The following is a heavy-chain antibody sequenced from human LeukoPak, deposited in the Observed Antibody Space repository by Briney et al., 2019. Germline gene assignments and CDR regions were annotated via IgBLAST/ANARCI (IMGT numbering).Heavy chain of an antibody. Sequence: PGGSLRLSCAASGFTFRNYNMHWVRQPPGKGLEWVAFIRNDGGNKNYADSVKGRFTISRDNSKNTLYLQMDSLRAEDMAVYYCAKDSSGWATDYWGQGTLVTVSS. CDR2: IRNDGGNK. CDR3: AKDSSGWATDY. V-gene: IGHV3-30*02. J-gene: IGHJ4*02. D-gene: IGHD6-19*01. CDR1: GFTFRNYN.